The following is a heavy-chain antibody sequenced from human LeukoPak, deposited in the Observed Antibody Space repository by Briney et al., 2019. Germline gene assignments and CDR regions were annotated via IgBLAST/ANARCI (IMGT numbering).Heavy chain of an antibody. V-gene: IGHV3-33*06. CDR2: IWYDGSNK. CDR1: GFTFSSYA. J-gene: IGHJ4*02. D-gene: IGHD3-10*01. Sequence: GGSPRLSCAASGFTFSSYAMSWVRQAPGKGLEWVAVIWYDGSNKYYADSVKGRFTISRDNSKNTLYLQMNSLRAEDTAVYYCAKGRWFGELLSFDYWGQGTLVTVSS. CDR3: AKGRWFGELLSFDY.